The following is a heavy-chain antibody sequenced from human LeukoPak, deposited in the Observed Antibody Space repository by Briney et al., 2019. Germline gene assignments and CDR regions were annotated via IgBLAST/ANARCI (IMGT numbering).Heavy chain of an antibody. Sequence: GGSLRLSCAASGFTFSSYAMHWVRQAPGKGLEWVAVISYDGSNKYYADSVKGRFTISRDNSKNTLSLQMNSLRAEDTAVYFCARAASSSSDYWGQGTLVTVSS. J-gene: IGHJ4*02. CDR3: ARAASSSSDY. CDR2: ISYDGSNK. CDR1: GFTFSSYA. D-gene: IGHD6-6*01. V-gene: IGHV3-30-3*01.